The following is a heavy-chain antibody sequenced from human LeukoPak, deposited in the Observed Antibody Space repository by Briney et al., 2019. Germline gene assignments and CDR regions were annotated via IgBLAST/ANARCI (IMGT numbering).Heavy chain of an antibody. J-gene: IGHJ5*02. V-gene: IGHV4-39*01. Sequence: SSETLSLTCTVSGGSISSSSCYWGWIRRPPGKGLEWIGSIYYSGSTYYNPSLKSRVTISVDMSKNQFSLKLSSVTAADTAVYYCATENYGDYKSPNWFDPWGQGTLVTVSS. D-gene: IGHD4-17*01. CDR3: ATENYGDYKSPNWFDP. CDR2: IYYSGST. CDR1: GGSISSSSCY.